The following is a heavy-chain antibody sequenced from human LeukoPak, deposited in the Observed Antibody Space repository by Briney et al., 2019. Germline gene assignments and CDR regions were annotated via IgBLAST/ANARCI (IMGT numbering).Heavy chain of an antibody. CDR3: ARPNTHDYYGSSGYYGYYFDY. CDR1: GFTFSSYS. Sequence: GGSLRLSCAASGFTFSSYSMNWVRQAPGKGLEWVSSISSSSSYIYYADSVKGRFTISRDNAKNSLYLQMNSLRAEDTAVYYCARPNTHDYYGSSGYYGYYFDYWGQGTLVTVSS. D-gene: IGHD3-22*01. CDR2: ISSSSSYI. V-gene: IGHV3-21*01. J-gene: IGHJ4*02.